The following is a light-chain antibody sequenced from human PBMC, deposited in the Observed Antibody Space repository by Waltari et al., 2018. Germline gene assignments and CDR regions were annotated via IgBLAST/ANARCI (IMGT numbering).Light chain of an antibody. CDR1: QRLTKNY. V-gene: IGKV3-20*01. CDR2: GAS. Sequence: ALTQSPGTLSLSPGDRATLTCRASQRLTKNYLAWYQQKPGQAPRLLIYGASSRAAGIPDRFSGSGSGTDFTLTISRLEPEDFAVYYCQQYGSSIMYTFGQGTKLEIK. CDR3: QQYGSSIMYT. J-gene: IGKJ2*01.